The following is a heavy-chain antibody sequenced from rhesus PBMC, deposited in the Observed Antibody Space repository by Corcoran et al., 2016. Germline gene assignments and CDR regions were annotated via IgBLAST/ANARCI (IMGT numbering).Heavy chain of an antibody. Sequence: QVQLQESGPGLVKPSETLSLTRPVSGGSVSSSNWWSWIRQPPGKGLEWIGYISGSSGSTYYNPSLKSRVTISTDTSKNQFSLKLSSVTAADTAVYYCARSWVQYLDWSWGQGVLVTVSS. CDR1: GGSVSSSNW. J-gene: IGHJ4*01. V-gene: IGHV4-65*01. CDR3: ARSWVQYLDWS. D-gene: IGHD3-3*01. CDR2: ISGSSGST.